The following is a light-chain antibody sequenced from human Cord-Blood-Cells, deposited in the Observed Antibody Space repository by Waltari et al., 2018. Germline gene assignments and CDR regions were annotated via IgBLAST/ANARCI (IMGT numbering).Light chain of an antibody. CDR2: GAS. CDR3: QQYNNWPLT. V-gene: IGKV3-15*01. CDR1: QSVSSN. J-gene: IGKJ4*01. Sequence: ELLMTQSTATLSVSPGKRATLSCRASQSVSSNLAWYQQKPGQAPRLLIYGASTRATGIPARFSGSGSGTEFTLTIRSLQSEDFAVYYCQQYNNWPLTFGGGTKVEIK.